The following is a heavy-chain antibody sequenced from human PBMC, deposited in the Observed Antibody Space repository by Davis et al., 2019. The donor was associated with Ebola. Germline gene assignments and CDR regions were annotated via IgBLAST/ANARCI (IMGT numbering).Heavy chain of an antibody. CDR2: IATSAT. Sequence: PGGSLRLSCAASGFTFSDYSVNWVRQVPGKGLEWLSYIATSATDYADSVKGRFTISRDNAQNSLYLQMNSLRVEDTAVYYCVGGRGWLFDYWGQGTLVTVSS. D-gene: IGHD3-16*01. CDR1: GFTFSDYS. J-gene: IGHJ4*02. V-gene: IGHV3-48*01. CDR3: VGGRGWLFDY.